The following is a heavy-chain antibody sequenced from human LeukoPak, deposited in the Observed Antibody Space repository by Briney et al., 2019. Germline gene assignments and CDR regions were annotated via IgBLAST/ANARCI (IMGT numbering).Heavy chain of an antibody. D-gene: IGHD3-22*01. CDR2: ITGGGDSA. CDR1: GFTFSSHA. CDR3: VSGDTGSGYYY. J-gene: IGHJ4*02. V-gene: IGHV3-23*01. Sequence: GGSLRLSCGASGFTFSSHAMSWVRQTPERGLEWVSAITGGGDSAYYPDSVKGRFTISRDDSKNTLYLQMNNLGAEDTALYYCVSGDTGSGYYYWGQGTLVTVSS.